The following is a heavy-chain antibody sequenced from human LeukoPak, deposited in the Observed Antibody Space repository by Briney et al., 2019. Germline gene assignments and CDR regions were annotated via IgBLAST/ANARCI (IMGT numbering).Heavy chain of an antibody. CDR3: VRGYCSGATCYHFDY. CDR2: FYYSGSD. D-gene: IGHD2-15*01. J-gene: IGHJ4*02. V-gene: IGHV4-59*01. CDR1: GASITSYY. Sequence: KPSETLSLTCTVSGASITSYYWNWIRQPPGKGLEWIGYFYYSGSDNYNPSLTSRITISVDTSKNQFSLKLSSVAAADTAVYYCVRGYCSGATCYHFDYWGQGTLVTVSS.